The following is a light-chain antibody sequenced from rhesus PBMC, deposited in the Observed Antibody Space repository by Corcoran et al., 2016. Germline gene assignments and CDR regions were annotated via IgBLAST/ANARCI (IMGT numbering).Light chain of an antibody. Sequence: DVVMTQSPLSLPITSGQPASISCRSSQSLVNSDGKTYLNWLQQKPGQPPRCLIYQVANRDSGVPDRVSGSGAGTVVTLKISGVEAEAVGVYYCMQATYLPYSFGQGTKVEIK. CDR3: MQATYLPYS. CDR2: QVA. J-gene: IGKJ2*01. V-gene: IGKV2S8*01. CDR1: QSLVNSDGKTY.